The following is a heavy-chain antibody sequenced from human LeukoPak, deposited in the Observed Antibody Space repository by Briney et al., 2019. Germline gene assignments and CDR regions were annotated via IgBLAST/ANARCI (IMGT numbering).Heavy chain of an antibody. Sequence: SVTVSFTASAYTFTSNGISWVRQAPGQGLEWMGWISAYNGKTNYAQKLQGRVSMTIDTSTIPAYVELRSLRSDDTAVYYCARFRRYSMFRSDAFDIWGQGTVVTVSS. CDR1: AYTFTSNG. J-gene: IGHJ3*02. CDR2: ISAYNGKT. D-gene: IGHD3-10*01. V-gene: IGHV1-18*04. CDR3: ARFRRYSMFRSDAFDI.